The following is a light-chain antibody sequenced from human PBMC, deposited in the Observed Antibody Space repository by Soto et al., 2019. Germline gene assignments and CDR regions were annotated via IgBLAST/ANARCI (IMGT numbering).Light chain of an antibody. CDR1: QSVSSY. V-gene: IGKV3-11*01. J-gene: IGKJ3*01. CDR2: DAS. Sequence: EIVLTQSPATLSLSPGERATLSCRASQSVSSYLAWYQQKPGQAPRLLIYDASSRATGIPDRFSGSGSGTDFTLTISRLEPEDFAVYYCQQYFNSLIIFGPGTKVDIK. CDR3: QQYFNSLII.